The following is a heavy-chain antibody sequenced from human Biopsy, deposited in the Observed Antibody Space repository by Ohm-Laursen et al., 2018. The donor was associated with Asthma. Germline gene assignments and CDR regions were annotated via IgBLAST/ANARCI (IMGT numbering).Heavy chain of an antibody. CDR3: ARSIYDFWSGYYGMDV. V-gene: IGHV3-30*03. J-gene: IGHJ6*02. Sequence: LRLSCAASGLTFRNYGLHWVRQAPGKGLEWVAVMSFDGRQTYYADSVKGRFTISRDNSKNTLYLQMNSLRAEDTAVYYCARSIYDFWSGYYGMDVWGQGTTVTVSS. D-gene: IGHD3-3*01. CDR1: GLTFRNYG. CDR2: MSFDGRQT.